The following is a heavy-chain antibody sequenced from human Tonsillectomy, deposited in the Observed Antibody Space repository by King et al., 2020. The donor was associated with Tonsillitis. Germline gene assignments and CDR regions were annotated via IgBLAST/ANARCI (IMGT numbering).Heavy chain of an antibody. V-gene: IGHV4-39*01. D-gene: IGHD2-15*01. CDR1: GGSISSSSYY. Sequence: QLQESGPGLVKPSQTLSLTCTVSGGSISSSSYYWGWIRQPPGRGLEWIGTIYYSGNTHYKPSLKSRVTISVDTSNNQFSLKLQSVTAADTAVYYCASTYCSSSSCPLGNWFDPWGQGTLVTVSS. J-gene: IGHJ5*02. CDR2: IYYSGNT. CDR3: ASTYCSSSSCPLGNWFDP.